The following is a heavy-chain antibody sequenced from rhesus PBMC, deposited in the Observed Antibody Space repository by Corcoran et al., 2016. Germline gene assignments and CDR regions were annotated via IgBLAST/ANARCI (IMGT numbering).Heavy chain of an antibody. CDR2: IYGSSTST. D-gene: IGHD3-16*01. CDR1: GGSISDSYR. V-gene: IGHV4S10*01. Sequence: QVQLQESGPGVVKPSETLSLTCAVSGGSISDSYRWSWIRQPPGKGLEWIGYIYGSSTSTNYNPSLKSRCTISKDTSKNQFSLKLSSVTAADTAVYYCAGRSGREARAFDFWGQGLRVTVSS. J-gene: IGHJ3*01. CDR3: AGRSGREARAFDF.